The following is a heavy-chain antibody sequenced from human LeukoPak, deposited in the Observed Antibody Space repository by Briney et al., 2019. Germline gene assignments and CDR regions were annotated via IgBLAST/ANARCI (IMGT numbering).Heavy chain of an antibody. J-gene: IGHJ4*02. CDR2: IYSDDTT. Sequence: QPGGSLRLSCAVSGFTVSGNYMSWIRQAPGKGLEWDSLIYSDDTTLYADSVKGRFTISRDISKNTLYLQMSSLRAEDTAVYYCARRAGGYSHPYDYWGQGVLVTVSS. V-gene: IGHV3-53*01. CDR1: GFTVSGNY. D-gene: IGHD4-23*01. CDR3: ARRAGGYSHPYDY.